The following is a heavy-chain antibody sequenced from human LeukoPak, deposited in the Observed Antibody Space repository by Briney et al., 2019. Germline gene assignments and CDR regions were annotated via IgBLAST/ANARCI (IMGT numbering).Heavy chain of an antibody. CDR1: GFTFSDYS. D-gene: IGHD4-11*01. CDR2: IKQDGSEK. V-gene: IGHV3-7*04. CDR3: ARATVTLRYWYFDL. Sequence: QPGGSLRLSCAASGFTFSDYSMHWVRQAPGKGLEWVANIKQDGSEKYYVDSVKGRFTISRDNSKNTLYLQMNSLRAEDTAVYYCARATVTLRYWYFDLWGRGTLVTVSS. J-gene: IGHJ2*01.